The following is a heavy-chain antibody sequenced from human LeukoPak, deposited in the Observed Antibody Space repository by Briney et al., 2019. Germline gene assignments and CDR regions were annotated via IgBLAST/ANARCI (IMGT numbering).Heavy chain of an antibody. D-gene: IGHD3-10*01. J-gene: IGHJ4*02. CDR2: VSNRGAST. CDR1: GFTFSSYS. Sequence: GGSLRLSCAASGFTFSSYSMNWVRQAPGKGLEWVSAVSNRGASTYYADSVKGRFTISRDNAKNSLYLQMDSLRAEDTAVYYCARANYGSGSYYHKFDYWGQGTLVTVSS. V-gene: IGHV3-21*01. CDR3: ARANYGSGSYYHKFDY.